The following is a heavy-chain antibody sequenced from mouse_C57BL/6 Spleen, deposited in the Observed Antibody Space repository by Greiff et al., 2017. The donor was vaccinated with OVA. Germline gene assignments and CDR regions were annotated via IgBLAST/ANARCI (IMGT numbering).Heavy chain of an antibody. J-gene: IGHJ3*01. CDR2: IHPNSGST. CDR3: ARGTGYGSPAWFAY. V-gene: IGHV1-64*01. D-gene: IGHD1-1*01. Sequence: QVQLQQPGAELVKPGASVKLSCKASGYTFTSYWMHWVKQRPGQGLEWIGMIHPNSGSTNYNEKFKSKATLTVDKSSSTAYMQLSSLTSEDSAVYDCARGTGYGSPAWFAYWGQGTLVTVSA. CDR1: GYTFTSYW.